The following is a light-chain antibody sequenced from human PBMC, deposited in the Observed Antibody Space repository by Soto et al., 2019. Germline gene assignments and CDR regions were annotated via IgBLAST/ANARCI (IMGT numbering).Light chain of an antibody. CDR2: DAF. V-gene: IGKV3-11*01. CDR3: RQRYNWPLT. Sequence: TVLTQSPATLSLSPGERATLSCKASQSIGNSLGWFQQKPGQAPRLLIDDAFNRATGIPARFTGSGSGSDFTLTISSLEPEDVGVYYCRQRYNWPLTFGGGTKGEIK. CDR1: QSIGNS. J-gene: IGKJ4*01.